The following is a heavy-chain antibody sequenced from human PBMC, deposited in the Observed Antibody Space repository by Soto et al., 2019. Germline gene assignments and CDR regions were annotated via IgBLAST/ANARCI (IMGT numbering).Heavy chain of an antibody. CDR3: ARTPSSGTIFGVVIPDYYYGMDV. CDR2: IYPGDSDT. CDR1: GYGFTSYW. J-gene: IGHJ6*02. D-gene: IGHD3-3*01. Sequence: AGESLKISCKGSGYGFTSYWIGWVRQMPGKGLEWMGIIYPGDSDTRYSPSFQGQVTISADKSISTAYLQWSSLKASDTAMYYCARTPSSGTIFGVVIPDYYYGMDVWGQGTTVTVS. V-gene: IGHV5-51*01.